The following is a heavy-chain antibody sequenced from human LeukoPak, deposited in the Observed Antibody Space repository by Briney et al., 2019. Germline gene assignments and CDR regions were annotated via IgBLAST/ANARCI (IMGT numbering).Heavy chain of an antibody. V-gene: IGHV1-18*01. CDR1: GYTFTSHG. Sequence: ASVKVSCKASGYTFTSHGLSWARQAPGQGLEWMGWISIYSGNTNYAQKFQDRISMTTDTSTNTAYMELRSLKSGDTAVYYCARDPGGTWGFDYWGQGALVTVSS. CDR2: ISIYSGNT. D-gene: IGHD7-27*01. J-gene: IGHJ4*02. CDR3: ARDPGGTWGFDY.